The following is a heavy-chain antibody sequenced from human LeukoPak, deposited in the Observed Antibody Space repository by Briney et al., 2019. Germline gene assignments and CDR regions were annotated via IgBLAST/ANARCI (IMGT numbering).Heavy chain of an antibody. CDR3: ARMVRGVIISPGENWFDP. J-gene: IGHJ5*02. Sequence: ASVKVSCKAPGYTFTSYDINWVRQATGQGLEWMGWMNPNSGNTGYAQKFQGRVTMTRNTSISTAYMELSSLRSEDTAVYYCARMVRGVIISPGENWFDPWGQGTLVTVSS. V-gene: IGHV1-8*01. CDR2: MNPNSGNT. D-gene: IGHD3-10*01. CDR1: GYTFTSYD.